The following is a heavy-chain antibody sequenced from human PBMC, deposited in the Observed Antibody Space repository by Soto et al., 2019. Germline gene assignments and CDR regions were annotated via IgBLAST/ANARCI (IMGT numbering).Heavy chain of an antibody. CDR1: GYTFSNFG. D-gene: IGHD5-12*01. J-gene: IGHJ6*02. CDR2: IIPIFGTA. V-gene: IGHV1-69*06. Sequence: GASVKVSCKASGYTFSNFGLSWVRQAPGQGLEWMGGIIPIFGTANYAQKFQGRVTITADKSTSTAYMELSSLRSEDTAVYYCARLYSGNYYGMDVWGQGTTVTVSS. CDR3: ARLYSGNYYGMDV.